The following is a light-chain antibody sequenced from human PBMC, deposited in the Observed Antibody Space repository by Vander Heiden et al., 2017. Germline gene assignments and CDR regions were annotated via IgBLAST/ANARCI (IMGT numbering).Light chain of an antibody. J-gene: IGLJ3*02. CDR2: GNS. V-gene: IGLV1-44*01. CDR3: AAWDDTLKGV. Sequence: QSVRTQPPSAYGTPGQRGNIPCFGSSANIGSNTVNWYQQLPGTAPKLLIYGNSQRPSGFPDRFSGSKSGTSASLAISGLQSEDEADYYCAAWDDTLKGVFGGGTKLTVL. CDR1: SANIGSNT.